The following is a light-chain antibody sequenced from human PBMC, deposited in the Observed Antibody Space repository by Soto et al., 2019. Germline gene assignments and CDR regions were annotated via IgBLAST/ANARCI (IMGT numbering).Light chain of an antibody. J-gene: IGKJ1*01. CDR1: QSISSW. CDR2: AAS. V-gene: IGKV1-12*01. Sequence: DIQMTQSPSSLSASVGDRVTITCRASQSISSWLAWYQQKPGKASKLLIYAASSLQSGVPSRFSGSGSGTDFTLTISSLQPEDFATYYCQQANSFPWTFGQGTKVDIK. CDR3: QQANSFPWT.